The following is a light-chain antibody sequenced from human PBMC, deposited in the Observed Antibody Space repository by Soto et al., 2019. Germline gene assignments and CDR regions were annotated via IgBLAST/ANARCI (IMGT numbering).Light chain of an antibody. V-gene: IGLV2-14*01. CDR3: SSYTTSSSYV. CDR2: DVN. Sequence: QSALTQPASVSGSPGQSIAISCSGTSSDVGAYNYVSWYQQHSGKALKLMIYDVNYRPSGISDRFSASKSGNTATLTISKLQAEDEADYYCSSYTTSSSYVFGSGTKVTVL. J-gene: IGLJ1*01. CDR1: SSDVGAYNY.